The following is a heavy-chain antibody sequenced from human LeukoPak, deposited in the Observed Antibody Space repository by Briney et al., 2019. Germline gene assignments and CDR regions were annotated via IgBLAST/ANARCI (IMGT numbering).Heavy chain of an antibody. D-gene: IGHD3-22*01. CDR3: ARDREYYYDTSGLANDAFDI. Sequence: GGSLRLSCAASGFTFGSHAMYWVRQAPGKGLECVAGIFGSGGSPHYAASVKGRFTISRDNSKNTVYLQMNSLRADDTAVYYCARDREYYYDTSGLANDAFDIWGQGTMVTVSS. CDR1: GFTFGSHA. CDR2: IFGSGGSP. J-gene: IGHJ3*02. V-gene: IGHV3-23*01.